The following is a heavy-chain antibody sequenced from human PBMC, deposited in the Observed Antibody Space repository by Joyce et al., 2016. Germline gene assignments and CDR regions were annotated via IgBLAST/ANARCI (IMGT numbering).Heavy chain of an antibody. V-gene: IGHV3-48*02. J-gene: IGHJ4*02. CDR2: INSDASNI. CDR3: ARDQDGDEEFDF. CDR1: GFNFQDFG. D-gene: IGHD4-17*01. Sequence: EVQLVESGGDLVQPGGSLRLSCAVSGFNFQDFGVTWVGQAPGKGLEWVAHINSDASNILYVDSVKGRLTISRDNARKSFYLQMNNLRDEDSGLYYCARDQDGDEEFDFWGQGTLVTVSS.